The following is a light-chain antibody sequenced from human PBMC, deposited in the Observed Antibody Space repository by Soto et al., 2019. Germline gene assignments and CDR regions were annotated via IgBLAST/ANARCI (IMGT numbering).Light chain of an antibody. Sequence: EIVMTQSPATLSVSPGERATLSFRASQSVSSNLAWYQHKPGQAPRLLIYGASTRATGIPARFGGSGSGTEFTLTISSLQSEDFAVYYCQQHNNWPLSFGQGTKVDIK. CDR2: GAS. CDR3: QQHNNWPLS. J-gene: IGKJ1*01. V-gene: IGKV3D-15*01. CDR1: QSVSSN.